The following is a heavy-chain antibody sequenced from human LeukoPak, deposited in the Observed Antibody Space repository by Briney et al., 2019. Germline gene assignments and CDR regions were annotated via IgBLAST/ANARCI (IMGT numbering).Heavy chain of an antibody. Sequence: GGSLRLSCAASGFTFSSYSMNWVRQAPGKGLEWVSSISSSSSYIYYADSVKGRLTISRDNAKNSLYLQMNSLRAEDTAVYYCARASIVGAYYFDYWGQGTLVTVSS. CDR1: GFTFSSYS. D-gene: IGHD1-26*01. V-gene: IGHV3-21*01. CDR3: ARASIVGAYYFDY. CDR2: ISSSSSYI. J-gene: IGHJ4*02.